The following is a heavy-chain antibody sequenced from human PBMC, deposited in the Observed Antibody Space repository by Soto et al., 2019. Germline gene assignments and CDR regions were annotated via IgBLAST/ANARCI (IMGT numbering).Heavy chain of an antibody. CDR3: ARDFERSAIGP. J-gene: IGHJ5*02. Sequence: SETLSLTCTVSGADSYWFWIRKPPGKGLEWIGYIAYSGDTYYNPSLRRRVTISADRSENKFSLTLKSVTAADTAVYFCARDFERSAIGPWGQGTSVTVSS. CDR1: GADSY. D-gene: IGHD3-9*01. CDR2: IAYSGDT. V-gene: IGHV4-59*12.